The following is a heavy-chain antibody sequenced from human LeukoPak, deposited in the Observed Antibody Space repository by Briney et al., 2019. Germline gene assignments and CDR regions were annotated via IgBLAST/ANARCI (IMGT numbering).Heavy chain of an antibody. CDR3: ARSDVGAPPLDAFDI. V-gene: IGHV3-66*02. CDR2: NYSAGNT. Sequence: GGSLRLSCAASGFTVSSNYMSWVRQAPGKGPEWLSINYSAGNTYYADSVKGRFTISRDNSKDTLFLQMNILTADDTAVYYCARSDVGAPPLDAFDIWSQGTMVTVS. J-gene: IGHJ3*02. CDR1: GFTVSSNY. D-gene: IGHD1-26*01.